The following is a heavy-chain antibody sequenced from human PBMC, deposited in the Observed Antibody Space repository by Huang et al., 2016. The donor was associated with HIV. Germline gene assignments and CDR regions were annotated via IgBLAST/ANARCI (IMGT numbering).Heavy chain of an antibody. D-gene: IGHD6-13*01. Sequence: QVRLVESGGGVVQPGASLTLSCSASGFPFSAYGMDWVRQAPGKGLEWRSIIRYEGNNDYLKGSVKGRLTISRDKSNNTLYLRMNSLRPEDTAVYYCVKERGSSRARSSFDFWGQGTSVIVSS. V-gene: IGHV3-30*02. CDR2: IRYEGNND. CDR1: GFPFSAYG. J-gene: IGHJ3*01. CDR3: VKERGSSRARSSFDF.